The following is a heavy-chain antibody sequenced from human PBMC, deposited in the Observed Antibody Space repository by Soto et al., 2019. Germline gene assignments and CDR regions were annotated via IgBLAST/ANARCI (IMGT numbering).Heavy chain of an antibody. CDR2: ISYDGSNK. D-gene: IGHD3-22*01. J-gene: IGHJ4*02. V-gene: IGHV3-30-3*02. Sequence: QVQLVESGGGVVQPGRSLRLSCAASGFTFSSYAMHWVRQAPGKGLEWVAVISYDGSNKYYADSVKGRFTISRDNSKNTLYLQMNSLRAEDTAVYYCAKNLHYSSGTPSCDHWGQGTLVTVSS. CDR1: GFTFSSYA. CDR3: AKNLHYSSGTPSCDH.